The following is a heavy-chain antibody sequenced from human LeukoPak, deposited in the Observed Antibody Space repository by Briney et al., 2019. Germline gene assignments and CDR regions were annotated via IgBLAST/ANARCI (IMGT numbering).Heavy chain of an antibody. J-gene: IGHJ4*02. CDR2: ISGSGSGGST. V-gene: IGHV3-23*01. Sequence: GRSLRLSCAASGFTFSSYAMSWVRQAPGKGLEWVSAISGSGSGGSTYYADSVKGRFTISRDNSKNTLYLQMNSLRAEDTAVYYCAKSSPPPLRYWGQGTLVTVSS. CDR1: GFTFSSYA. CDR3: AKSSPPPLRY.